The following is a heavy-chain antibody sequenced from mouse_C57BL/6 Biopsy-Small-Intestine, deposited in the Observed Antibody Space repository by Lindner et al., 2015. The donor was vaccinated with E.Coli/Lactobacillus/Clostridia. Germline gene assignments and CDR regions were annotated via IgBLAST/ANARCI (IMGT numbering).Heavy chain of an antibody. CDR3: AREDYGNSWFAY. Sequence: VQLQESGAELVKPGASVKISCKASGYAFSSYWMNWVKQRPGKGLEWIGQIYPGDGDTNYNGKFKGKATLTADKSSSTAYMQLSSLTSEDSAVYLCAREDYGNSWFAYWGQGTLVTVSA. CDR2: IYPGDGDT. J-gene: IGHJ3*01. D-gene: IGHD2-1*01. CDR1: GYAFSSYW. V-gene: IGHV1-80*01.